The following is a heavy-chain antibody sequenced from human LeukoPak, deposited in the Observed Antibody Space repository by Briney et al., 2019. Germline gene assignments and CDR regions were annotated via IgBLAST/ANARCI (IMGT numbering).Heavy chain of an antibody. V-gene: IGHV3-21*01. CDR2: ISSSSSYI. CDR3: ARGGRLKYCSSTSCYNHDY. J-gene: IGHJ4*02. Sequence: GGSLRLSCAASGFTFSSYSMNWVRQAPGKGLEWVSSISSSSSYIYYADSVKGRFTTSRDNAKNSLYLQMNSLRAEDTAVYYCARGGRLKYCSSTSCYNHDYWGQGTLVTVSS. D-gene: IGHD2-2*02. CDR1: GFTFSSYS.